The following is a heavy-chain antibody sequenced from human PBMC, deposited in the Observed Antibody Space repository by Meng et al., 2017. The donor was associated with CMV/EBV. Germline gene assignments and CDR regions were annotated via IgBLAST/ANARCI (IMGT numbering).Heavy chain of an antibody. CDR1: GGSISSSSYY. V-gene: IGHV4-39*01. Sequence: SETLSLTCTVSGGSISSSSYYWGWIRQPPGKGLEWIGSIYYSGSTYYNPSLKSRVTISVDTSKNQFSLKLSSVTAADTAVYYCARRTWFGGNWFDPWGQGTLVTVSS. D-gene: IGHD3-10*01. CDR2: IYYSGST. J-gene: IGHJ5*02. CDR3: ARRTWFGGNWFDP.